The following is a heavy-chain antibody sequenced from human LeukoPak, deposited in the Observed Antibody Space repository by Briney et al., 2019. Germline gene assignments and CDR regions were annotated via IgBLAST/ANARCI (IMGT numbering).Heavy chain of an antibody. J-gene: IGHJ4*02. CDR2: ISAYNGNT. V-gene: IGHV1-18*01. Sequence: GASVKVSCKASGYTFTSYGISWVRQAPGQGLEWMGWISAYNGNTNYAQKLQGRVTMTTDTSTSTAYMELRSLRSDDTAVYYCARNGYDFWSGYYTPFDYWGQGTLVTVSS. CDR3: ARNGYDFWSGYYTPFDY. CDR1: GYTFTSYG. D-gene: IGHD3-3*01.